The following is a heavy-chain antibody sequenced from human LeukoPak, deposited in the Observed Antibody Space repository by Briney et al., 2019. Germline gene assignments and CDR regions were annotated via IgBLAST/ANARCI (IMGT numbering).Heavy chain of an antibody. CDR1: GYTFSGF. J-gene: IGHJ6*03. V-gene: IGHV1-2*02. Sequence: GASVKVSCKASGYTFSGFIHWVRQAPGQGLEWMGWINPNSGVTNYAQKLQGRVTITRDTSIDTAYMQLSRLRSDDTAVYYCAKDRYGDYEAPFHYYMDAWGRGTTVTVS. CDR2: INPNSGVT. D-gene: IGHD5-12*01. CDR3: AKDRYGDYEAPFHYYMDA.